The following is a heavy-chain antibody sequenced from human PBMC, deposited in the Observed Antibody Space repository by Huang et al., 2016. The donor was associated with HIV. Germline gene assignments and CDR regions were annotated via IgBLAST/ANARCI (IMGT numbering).Heavy chain of an antibody. CDR1: GASITSYP. CDR2: IYYSGGT. V-gene: IGHV4-59*01. J-gene: IGHJ3*02. CDR3: ARGLGNAFDI. D-gene: IGHD3-16*01. Sequence: QVQLQESGPGVVRPAETLSLTCTVSGASITSYPWNWIRQPPGKGLEWIGYIYYSGGTNSSPSLKSRVTIAVDTSKTQFSLRLTSVTAADTAVYYCARGLGNAFDIWGQGTMVTVSS.